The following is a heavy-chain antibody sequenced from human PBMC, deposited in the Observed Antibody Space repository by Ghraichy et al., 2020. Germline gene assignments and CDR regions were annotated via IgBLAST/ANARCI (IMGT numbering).Heavy chain of an antibody. CDR1: GGSFSGYY. Sequence: SETLSLTCAVYGGSFSGYYWSWIRQPPGKGLEWIGEINHSGSTNYNPSLKSRVTISVDTSKNQFSLKLSSVTAADTAVYYCARVKRFLKQWLVRPPRDKIDYWGQGTLVTVSS. D-gene: IGHD6-19*01. CDR3: ARVKRFLKQWLVRPPRDKIDY. V-gene: IGHV4-34*01. J-gene: IGHJ4*02. CDR2: INHSGST.